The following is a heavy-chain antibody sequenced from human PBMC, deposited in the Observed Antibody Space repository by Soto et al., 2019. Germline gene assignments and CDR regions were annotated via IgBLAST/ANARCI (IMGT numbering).Heavy chain of an antibody. V-gene: IGHV4-34*01. D-gene: IGHD6-19*01. CDR2: INHSGST. Sequence: SETLSLTCAVYGGSFSGYYWGYIRQSPGKGLEWIGEINHSGSTNYNPSLKSRVTVSVDTSKNQFSLKLSSVTAADTAVYYCARGVEVAGTWAHFDYWGQGARVTV. CDR1: GGSFSGYY. CDR3: ARGVEVAGTWAHFDY. J-gene: IGHJ4*02.